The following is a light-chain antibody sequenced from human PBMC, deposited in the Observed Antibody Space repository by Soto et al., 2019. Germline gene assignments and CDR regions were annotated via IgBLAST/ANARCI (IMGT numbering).Light chain of an antibody. CDR1: QSVSRSY. J-gene: IGKJ4*01. Sequence: ELVLTQSPGTLSLSPWERATISCRASQSVSRSYLAWYQQKPGQAPRLLIYGASSRATGIPDRFSGSGSGTDFTLTISRLEPEDFAVYYCQQYGSSPSLTFGGGTKVEIK. CDR3: QQYGSSPSLT. CDR2: GAS. V-gene: IGKV3-20*01.